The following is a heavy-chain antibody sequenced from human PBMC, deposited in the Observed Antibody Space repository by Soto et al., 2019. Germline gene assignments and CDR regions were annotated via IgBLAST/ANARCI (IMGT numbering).Heavy chain of an antibody. Sequence: SETLSLTCAVYGGSFGGYYWSWIRQRPGKGLEWIGEINHSGSTNYNPSLKSRVTISVDTSKNQFSLKLSSVTAADTAVYYCARVVAEGYYYYGMDVWGQGTTVTVSS. CDR2: INHSGST. CDR1: GGSFGGYY. J-gene: IGHJ6*02. V-gene: IGHV4-34*01. CDR3: ARVVAEGYYYYGMDV.